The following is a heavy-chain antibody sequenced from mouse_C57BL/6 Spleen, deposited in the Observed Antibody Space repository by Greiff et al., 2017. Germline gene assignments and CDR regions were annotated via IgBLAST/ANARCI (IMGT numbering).Heavy chain of an antibody. CDR1: GYTFTEYT. CDR2: FYPGSGSI. D-gene: IGHD1-1*01. V-gene: IGHV1-62-2*01. Sequence: QVQLQQSGAELVKPGASVKLSCKASGYTFTEYTIHWVKQRSGQGLEWIGWFYPGSGSIKYNEKFKDKATLTADKSSSTVYMELSRLTSEDSAVYFCARHEVYGSSFSYWYFGGWGTGTTVTVAS. J-gene: IGHJ1*03. CDR3: ARHEVYGSSFSYWYFGG.